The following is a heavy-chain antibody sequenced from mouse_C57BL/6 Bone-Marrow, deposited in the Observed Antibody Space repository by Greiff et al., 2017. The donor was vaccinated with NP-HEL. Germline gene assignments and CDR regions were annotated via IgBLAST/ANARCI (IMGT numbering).Heavy chain of an antibody. CDR3: ARSSFITTVDWYFDV. V-gene: IGHV1-72*01. CDR1: GYTFTSYW. Sequence: QVQLQQPGAELVKPGASVKLSCKASGYTFTSYWMHWVKQRPGRGLEWIGRIDPNSGGTKYNEKFKGKATLTVDKPSSTAYIQLSSLTSEDSAVYYCARSSFITTVDWYFDVWGTGTTVTVSS. D-gene: IGHD1-1*01. J-gene: IGHJ1*03. CDR2: IDPNSGGT.